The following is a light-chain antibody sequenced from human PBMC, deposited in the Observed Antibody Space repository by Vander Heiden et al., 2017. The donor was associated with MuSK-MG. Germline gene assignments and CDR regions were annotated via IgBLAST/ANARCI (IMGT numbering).Light chain of an antibody. CDR3: QAWDSNTVV. CDR2: QDT. Sequence: SYELTQPLSVSVSPGQTATITCSGHKLGDKFPCWYQLKPGQSPLMVIYQDTRRPSGIPERFSGSNSGNTATLTISGTQPMDETDYYCQAWDSNTVVFGGGTKLTVL. CDR1: KLGDKF. J-gene: IGLJ2*01. V-gene: IGLV3-1*01.